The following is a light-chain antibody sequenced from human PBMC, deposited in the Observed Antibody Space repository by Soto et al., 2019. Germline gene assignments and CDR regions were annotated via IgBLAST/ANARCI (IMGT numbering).Light chain of an antibody. CDR1: SSDVGAYNY. V-gene: IGLV2-14*01. CDR3: SSYTTSTTPV. CDR2: DVT. J-gene: IGLJ3*02. Sequence: QSVLTQPASVSGSPGQSITISCTGTSSDVGAYNYVSWFQQYPGKAPKLVIYDVTNRPSGVSSRFSGSKSANKASLTISGLQADDEADYYCSSYTTSTTPVFGGGTKLTVL.